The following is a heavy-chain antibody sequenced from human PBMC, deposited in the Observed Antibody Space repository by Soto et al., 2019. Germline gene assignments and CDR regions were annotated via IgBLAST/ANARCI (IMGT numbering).Heavy chain of an antibody. CDR3: ARAWTATAGWANWFAL. CDR1: GDSISGEGWY. V-gene: IGHV4-31*03. Sequence: QVQLQESGPGLVEPSQTLSLTCTVSGDSISGEGWYRSWIRQYSGRGLEWIGYIHHSGSTYSNPSLKSRVSISVDTSKTQFFLKLTSVTAADTAVYSCARAWTATAGWANWFALWGQGTLVTVSS. CDR2: IHHSGST. J-gene: IGHJ5*02. D-gene: IGHD6-13*01.